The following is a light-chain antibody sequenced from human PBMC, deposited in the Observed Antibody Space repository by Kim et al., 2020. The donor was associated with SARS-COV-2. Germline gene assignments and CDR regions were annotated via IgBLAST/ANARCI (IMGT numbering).Light chain of an antibody. CDR1: QSVSSSY. J-gene: IGKJ1*01. V-gene: IGKV3-20*01. CDR3: QQYGSSRWR. Sequence: EIVLTQSPGTLSLSPGERATLSCRASQSVSSSYLAWYQQKPGQAPRLLIYGASSRATGIPDRFSGSGSGTDFTLTISRLEPEDFAVYYCQQYGSSRWRFGQGTKGDIK. CDR2: GAS.